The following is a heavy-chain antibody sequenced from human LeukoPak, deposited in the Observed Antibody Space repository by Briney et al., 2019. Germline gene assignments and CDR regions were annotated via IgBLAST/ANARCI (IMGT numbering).Heavy chain of an antibody. CDR1: GDSISSYY. D-gene: IGHD1-26*01. CDR3: VRDGRRGSDFSGYFDY. V-gene: IGHV4-4*07. J-gene: IGHJ4*02. Sequence: SETLSLTCTVSGDSISSYYWSWIRQPAGKGLEWIRRIYPSGRTNYNPSLKSRVTMSVDTSTNQFSLKLRFVTAADTAVYYCVRDGRRGSDFSGYFDYWGQGTLVTVSS. CDR2: IYPSGRT.